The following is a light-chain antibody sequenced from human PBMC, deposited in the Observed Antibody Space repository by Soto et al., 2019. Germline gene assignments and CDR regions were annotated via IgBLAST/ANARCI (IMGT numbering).Light chain of an antibody. CDR2: GAS. V-gene: IGKV3-20*01. J-gene: IGKJ4*01. CDR1: QSVSSSY. Sequence: EIVLTQSPGTLSLSPGERATLSCRASQSVSSSYLAWYQQKPGQALRLLIYGASSRDTGIPDRFRGSGSGEDFTVTMSRLHTEELPVDYWEHYGSLAFTSGGATKMEI. CDR3: EHYGSLAFT.